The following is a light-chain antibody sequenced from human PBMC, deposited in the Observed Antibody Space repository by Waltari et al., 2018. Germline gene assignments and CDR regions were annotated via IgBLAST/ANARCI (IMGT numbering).Light chain of an antibody. J-gene: IGLJ3*02. CDR1: SIDVWGYNF. CDR3: YSYAGSANGV. V-gene: IGLV2-23*02. CDR2: GVT. Sequence: QSALTQPASVSGFPGQSITISCTGNSIDVWGYNFVPWYQQHPAKSPKLVIYGVTKRHSGVADRFSGSKSGNTASLTISGLQAEDEADYYCYSYAGSANGVFGGGTTLTVL.